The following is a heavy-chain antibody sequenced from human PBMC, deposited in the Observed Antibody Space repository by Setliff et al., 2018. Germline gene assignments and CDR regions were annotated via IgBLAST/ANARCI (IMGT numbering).Heavy chain of an antibody. Sequence: LRLSCAASGFMFSTYGMHWVRQAPGKGLEWVAYIRSDGSNKYYTDLVKGRFSITRDNSKNTLYLQMSSLRPEDTALYYCAKPRPGWPAGFDSWGQGTLVTVSS. CDR1: GFMFSTYG. D-gene: IGHD6-19*01. CDR3: AKPRPGWPAGFDS. CDR2: IRSDGSNK. V-gene: IGHV3-30*02. J-gene: IGHJ4*02.